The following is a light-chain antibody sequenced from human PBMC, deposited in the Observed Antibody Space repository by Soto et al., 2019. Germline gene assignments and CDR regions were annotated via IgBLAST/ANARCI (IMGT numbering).Light chain of an antibody. Sequence: DIQMTQSPSTLSASVGDRVTISCRASQSISNWLAWYQQKPGKAPKLLIYDASSLESGVPSRFSGSGSGTEFTLTISSLQPEDFATYYCQKYNSFWTFGQGTMVDIK. V-gene: IGKV1-5*01. CDR2: DAS. CDR1: QSISNW. J-gene: IGKJ1*01. CDR3: QKYNSFWT.